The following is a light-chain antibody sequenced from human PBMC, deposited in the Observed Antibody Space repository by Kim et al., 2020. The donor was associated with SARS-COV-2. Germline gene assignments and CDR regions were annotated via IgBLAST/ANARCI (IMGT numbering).Light chain of an antibody. Sequence: SVGDRVTITCRASQSISSWLAWYQQKPGKAPKLLIYKASSLESGVPSRFSGRGSGTEFTLTISSLQPDDFATYYCQQYNSYSPKTFGQGTKVDIK. CDR1: QSISSW. J-gene: IGKJ1*01. V-gene: IGKV1-5*03. CDR2: KAS. CDR3: QQYNSYSPKT.